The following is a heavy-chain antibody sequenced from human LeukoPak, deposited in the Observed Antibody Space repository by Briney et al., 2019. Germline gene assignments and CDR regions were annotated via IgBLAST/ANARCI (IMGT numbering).Heavy chain of an antibody. CDR1: GFTFDNFA. Sequence: QPGGSLRLSCAPSGFTFDNFAMTWVRQAPGKGLEWVSEITGSGGSTYYADSVTGRFTISRDNSKNTLYLQMNSLRAEDTAIYYCARELFDFDYWGQGTLVTVSS. CDR3: ARELFDFDY. J-gene: IGHJ4*02. D-gene: IGHD3-10*01. CDR2: ITGSGGST. V-gene: IGHV3-23*01.